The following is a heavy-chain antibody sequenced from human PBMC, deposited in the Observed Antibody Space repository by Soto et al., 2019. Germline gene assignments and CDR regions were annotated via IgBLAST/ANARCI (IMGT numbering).Heavy chain of an antibody. CDR2: IHDSGST. Sequence: ASETLSLTCTVSTSSVRSGTYYWSGIRQTSGQGLEWIGDIHDSGSTKYNPSLKNRVTISVDTSKNQFSLKLTSVTAADTGVYHGASGEIGDTLLGVANVAYSYGLDVWGQGTTVTVSS. V-gene: IGHV4-61*01. CDR3: ASGEIGDTLLGVANVAYSYGLDV. D-gene: IGHD5-12*01. CDR1: TSSVRSGTYY. J-gene: IGHJ6*02.